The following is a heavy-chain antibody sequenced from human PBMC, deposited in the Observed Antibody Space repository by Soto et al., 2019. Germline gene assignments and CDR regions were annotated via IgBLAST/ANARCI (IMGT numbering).Heavy chain of an antibody. CDR3: ARDTNYYDSSGYYYNWFDP. CDR1: GFTFSSYE. V-gene: IGHV3-48*03. Sequence: GWSLRLSCAASGFTFSSYEMNWVRQAPGKGLEWVSYISSSGSTIYYADSVKGRFTISRDNAKNSLYLQMNSLRAEDTAVYYCARDTNYYDSSGYYYNWFDPWGQGTLVTVSS. D-gene: IGHD3-22*01. J-gene: IGHJ5*02. CDR2: ISSSGSTI.